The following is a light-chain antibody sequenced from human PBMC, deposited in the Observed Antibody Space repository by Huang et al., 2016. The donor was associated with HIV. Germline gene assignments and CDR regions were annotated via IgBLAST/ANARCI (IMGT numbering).Light chain of an antibody. CDR1: QTVSSN. Sequence: DIVMTQSPATLSVSPGERATLSCRARQTVSSNLAWYQQKPGQAPRLLIYGASTRATGIPARFSGSGSGTEFTLTISSLQSEDFAVYFCQQYNNWPPWTFGQGTKVEIK. CDR3: QQYNNWPPWT. CDR2: GAS. V-gene: IGKV3-15*01. J-gene: IGKJ1*01.